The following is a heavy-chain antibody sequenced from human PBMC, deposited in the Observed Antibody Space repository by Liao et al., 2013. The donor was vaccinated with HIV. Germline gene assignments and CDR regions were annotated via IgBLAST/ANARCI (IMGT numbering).Heavy chain of an antibody. CDR1: GDSISENN. Sequence: QVQLQESGPGLVRPSETLSLTCTVSGDSISENNWNWIRQSAGKGLEWIGRIDKTGTANYHYSLRSRVTMSIDTSRNQFSLRLRSVTAADTAVYYCARGQDGPMGPYYFDYWGQGTLVTVSS. D-gene: IGHD3-10*01. CDR2: IDKTGTA. CDR3: ARGQDGPMGPYYFDY. V-gene: IGHV4-4*07. J-gene: IGHJ4*02.